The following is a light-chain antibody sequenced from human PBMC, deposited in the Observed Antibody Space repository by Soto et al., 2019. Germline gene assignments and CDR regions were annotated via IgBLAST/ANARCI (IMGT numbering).Light chain of an antibody. CDR1: QSVSSN. Sequence: EMVLTQSPATLSLSPGERVTLSCRASQSVSSNLAWYQQKPGQAPRLLMYGASNRATGIPARFSGSGSGTDFTLTISSLQPEDFAVYHCQQRSDWPITFGQGTRLEIK. CDR2: GAS. CDR3: QQRSDWPIT. V-gene: IGKV3-11*01. J-gene: IGKJ5*01.